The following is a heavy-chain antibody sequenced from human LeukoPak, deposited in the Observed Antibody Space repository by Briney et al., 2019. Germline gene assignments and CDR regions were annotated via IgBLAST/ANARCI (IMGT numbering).Heavy chain of an antibody. D-gene: IGHD6-19*01. Sequence: GASVKVSCKAPGYTFTSYGISRVRQAPGQGLEWMGWISAYNGNTNYAQKLQGRVTMTTDTSTSTAYMELRSLRSDDTAVYYCARDTPIAVAGTGIRDYYYMDVWGKGTTVTVSS. V-gene: IGHV1-18*01. CDR3: ARDTPIAVAGTGIRDYYYMDV. J-gene: IGHJ6*03. CDR1: GYTFTSYG. CDR2: ISAYNGNT.